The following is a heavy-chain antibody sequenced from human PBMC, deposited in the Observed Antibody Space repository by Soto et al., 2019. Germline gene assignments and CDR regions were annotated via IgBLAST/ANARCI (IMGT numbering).Heavy chain of an antibody. CDR1: GGSIRSVGYY. D-gene: IGHD5-12*01. CDR2: IYHSGST. CDR3: ARVLRSGYDRSVAEYCFDR. V-gene: IGHV4-31*03. J-gene: IGHJ4*02. Sequence: SETLSLTCTVSGGSIRSVGYYWGWIRQHPGKGMEWIGYIYHSGSTYYNPSLKSRFTISIDASENQFSLRLSSVTAEDTAVYYCARVLRSGYDRSVAEYCFDRWGQGTLVTVSS.